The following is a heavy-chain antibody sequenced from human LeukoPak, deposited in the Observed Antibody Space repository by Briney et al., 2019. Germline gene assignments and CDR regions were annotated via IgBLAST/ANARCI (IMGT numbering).Heavy chain of an antibody. CDR1: GFTFSSYA. CDR2: ISGSGGST. V-gene: IGHV3-23*01. D-gene: IGHD6-13*01. CDR3: AKSLQAAAGNGMDV. J-gene: IGHJ6*02. Sequence: GGSLRLSCAASGFTFSSYAMSWVRQAPGKGLEWVSVISGSGGSTHYADSVKGRFTISRDNSKNTLYLQMNSLRAEDTAVYYCAKSLQAAAGNGMDVWGQGTTVTVSS.